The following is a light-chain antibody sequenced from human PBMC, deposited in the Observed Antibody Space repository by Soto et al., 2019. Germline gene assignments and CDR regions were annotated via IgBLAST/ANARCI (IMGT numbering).Light chain of an antibody. CDR1: QSVRTF. CDR2: DAS. V-gene: IGKV3-11*01. CDR3: QQRSTWPPALS. Sequence: EIVLTQSPATLSLSPGERATLSRRASQSVRTFLAWYQQKPGQAPRLLIYDASKRATGIPDRFSGSGSGTDFTLTISSLEPEDFAVYYCQQRSTWPPALSFGGGTKVEI. J-gene: IGKJ4*01.